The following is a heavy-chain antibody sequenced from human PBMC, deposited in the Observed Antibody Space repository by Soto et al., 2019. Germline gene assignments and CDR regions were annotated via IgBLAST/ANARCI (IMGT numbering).Heavy chain of an antibody. V-gene: IGHV2-5*02. Sequence: QITLKESGPTLVKPTQTLTLTCTFSGFSLSTSGVGVGWIRQPPGKALEWLALIYWDDDKRYSPSLKSRLTITKDTSKNQVVLTMTNMDPVDTATYYCAHRRSIKRLVLNWFDPWGQGTLVTVSS. CDR3: AHRRSIKRLVLNWFDP. CDR2: IYWDDDK. CDR1: GFSLSTSGVG. D-gene: IGHD6-6*01. J-gene: IGHJ5*02.